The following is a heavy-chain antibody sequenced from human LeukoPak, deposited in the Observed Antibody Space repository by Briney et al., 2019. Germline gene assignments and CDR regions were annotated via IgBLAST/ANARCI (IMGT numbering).Heavy chain of an antibody. V-gene: IGHV3-23*01. D-gene: IGHD3-16*01. Sequence: PGGSLRLSCAASGFTFSSYAMSWVRQAPGKGLEWVSAISGSGGSTYYADSVKGRFTISRDNSKNTLYLQMNSLRAEDTAVYYCAKGDYVWGSFGLDYWGQGTLVTVSS. J-gene: IGHJ4*02. CDR2: ISGSGGST. CDR3: AKGDYVWGSFGLDY. CDR1: GFTFSSYA.